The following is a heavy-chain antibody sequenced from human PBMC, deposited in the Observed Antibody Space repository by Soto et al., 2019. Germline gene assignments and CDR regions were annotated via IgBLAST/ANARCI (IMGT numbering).Heavy chain of an antibody. J-gene: IGHJ4*01. CDR2: INPRGETR. CDR3: ARSGLPLIEILDY. V-gene: IGHV3-11*01. CDR1: GFTFSDYY. Sequence: EGALKVSCAASGFTFSDYYMNWIRQAPGQGLEWLSFINPRGETRYIADSIRGRFTFSRDNARRSLYVQMNSLRAEDTAVYYCARSGLPLIEILDYWGHGTLVTVSS. D-gene: IGHD1-1*01.